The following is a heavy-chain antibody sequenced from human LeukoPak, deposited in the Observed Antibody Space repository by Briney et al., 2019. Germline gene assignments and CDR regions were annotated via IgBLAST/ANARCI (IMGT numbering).Heavy chain of an antibody. J-gene: IGHJ5*02. CDR1: GYTFTSYG. CDR2: ITPIIDSS. CDR3: ARVNLRGSQYNWFDP. Sequence: SVKVSCKASGYTFTSYGITWVRQAPGQGLEWMGKITPIIDSSKYAQKFQGRLTITADKSTGTVYMELSSLRSEDTAVYYCARVNLRGSQYNWFDPWGQGTLVTVSP. V-gene: IGHV1-69*04. D-gene: IGHD1-26*01.